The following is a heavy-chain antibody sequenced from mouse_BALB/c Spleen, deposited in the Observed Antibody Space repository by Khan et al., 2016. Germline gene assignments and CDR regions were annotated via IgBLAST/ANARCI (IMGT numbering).Heavy chain of an antibody. Sequence: VQLQQSGPELVKPGASVKISCKASGYSFIGYFMNWVMQSHGKSLQWIGRINPYNGDTFYNQKFKGKATLPVDKSSSTAHMELRSLASEDSAVYYCARDYGSPRGAMDYWGQGTSVTVSS. V-gene: IGHV1-20*02. CDR3: ARDYGSPRGAMDY. CDR2: INPYNGDT. J-gene: IGHJ4*01. CDR1: GYSFIGYF. D-gene: IGHD1-1*01.